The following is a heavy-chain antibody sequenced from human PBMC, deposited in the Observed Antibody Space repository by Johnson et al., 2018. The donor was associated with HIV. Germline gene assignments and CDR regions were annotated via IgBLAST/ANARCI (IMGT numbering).Heavy chain of an antibody. D-gene: IGHD3-10*01. J-gene: IGHJ3*01. CDR3: TRGWGYAFDV. CDR1: GFTFSSYW. CDR2: LNSDGSST. Sequence: VQLVESGGGFVQPGGSLRLSCAASGFTFSSYWMHWVRQAPGKGLVWVSRLNSDGSSTSYADSVKGRLTISRDNAKNTLYLQMNSLRAEDTAVYYCTRGWGYAFDVWGQGTMVTVSS. V-gene: IGHV3-74*01.